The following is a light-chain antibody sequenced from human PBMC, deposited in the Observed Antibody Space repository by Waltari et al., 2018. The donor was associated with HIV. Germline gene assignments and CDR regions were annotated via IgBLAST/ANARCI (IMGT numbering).Light chain of an antibody. CDR2: GDS. J-gene: IGLJ3*02. CDR3: QSYDNNLSGLWV. Sequence: SVLTQPPSVSGAPGQWVTISRTGNNSNIGAGYDVHWYRQFPGSAPELVVYGDSIRPAGVPDRFSGSKSGVSASLDISGLQTEDEADYYCQSYDNNLSGLWVFGGGTKLTVL. V-gene: IGLV1-40*01. CDR1: NSNIGAGYD.